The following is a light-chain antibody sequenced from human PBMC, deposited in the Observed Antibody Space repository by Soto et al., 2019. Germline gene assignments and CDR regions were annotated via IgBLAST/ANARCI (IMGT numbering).Light chain of an antibody. J-gene: IGLJ3*02. Sequence: QSVLTQPASVSGSPGQSITISCTGTSSDVGGYNYVSWYQQHPGKAPKLMIYEVSNRPSAVSNRFSGSKSGNTASLTISGLQAEDEADYYCSSYRSSSTWVFGGGTKLTVL. CDR2: EVS. CDR3: SSYRSSSTWV. V-gene: IGLV2-14*01. CDR1: SSDVGGYNY.